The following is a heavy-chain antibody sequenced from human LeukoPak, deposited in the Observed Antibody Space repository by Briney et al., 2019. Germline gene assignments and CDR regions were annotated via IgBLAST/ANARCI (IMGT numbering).Heavy chain of an antibody. Sequence: SETLSLTCAVYGGSFSGYYWSWIRQPPGKGLEWIGEINHSGSTNYNPSLKSRVTISVDTSKNQFSLKLSSVTAADTAVYYCARQSKSYDYVWGSYRAGFDYWGQGTLVTVSP. CDR2: INHSGST. CDR1: GGSFSGYY. V-gene: IGHV4-34*01. J-gene: IGHJ4*02. D-gene: IGHD3-16*02. CDR3: ARQSKSYDYVWGSYRAGFDY.